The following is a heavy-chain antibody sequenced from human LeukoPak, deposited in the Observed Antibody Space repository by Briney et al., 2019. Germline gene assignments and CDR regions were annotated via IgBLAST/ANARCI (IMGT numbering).Heavy chain of an antibody. CDR3: ARDRDGPNYYMDV. CDR2: IKSDGTGA. Sequence: GGSLRLSCAASGFRFSNYWMHWVREVPEKALECVSRIKSDGTGATYADSVNGRFTISRDNAENTLYLQMNSLRAEDTAVYYCARDRDGPNYYMDVWGKGTTVTVSS. J-gene: IGHJ6*03. D-gene: IGHD5-24*01. CDR1: GFRFSNYW. V-gene: IGHV3-74*01.